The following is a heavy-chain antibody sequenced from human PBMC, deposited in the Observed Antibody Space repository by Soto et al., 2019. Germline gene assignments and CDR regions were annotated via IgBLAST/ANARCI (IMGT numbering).Heavy chain of an antibody. J-gene: IGHJ6*02. CDR3: ATKKGYCSGGSCYSDDYYYGMGV. D-gene: IGHD2-15*01. V-gene: IGHV4-34*01. CDR2: INHSGST. CDR1: GGSFSGYY. Sequence: SETLSLTCAVYGGSFSGYYWSWIRQPPGEGLEWIGEINHSGSTNYNPSLKSRVTISVDTSKNQFSLKLSSVTAADTAVYYCATKKGYCSGGSCYSDDYYYGMGVWGQGTTVTVSS.